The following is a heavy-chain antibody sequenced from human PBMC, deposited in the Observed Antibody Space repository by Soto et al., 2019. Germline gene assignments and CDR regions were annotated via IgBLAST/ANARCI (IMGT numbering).Heavy chain of an antibody. CDR2: VTSSPSSM. V-gene: IGHV3-21*01. Sequence: ASVKVSCAASGFTFSGFSMNWVRQAPGKGLEWVSSVTSSPSSMFYADSVKGRFTISRDDAKDSLFLQMNSLRADDTAVYYCAREADFASSGYVLDYWGLGTLVTVSS. J-gene: IGHJ4*02. D-gene: IGHD3-22*01. CDR3: AREADFASSGYVLDY. CDR1: GFTFSGFS.